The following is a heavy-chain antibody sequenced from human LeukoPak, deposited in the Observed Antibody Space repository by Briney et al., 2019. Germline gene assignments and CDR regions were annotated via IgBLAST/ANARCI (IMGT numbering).Heavy chain of an antibody. CDR2: MSAYNSNT. Sequence: ASVKVSRKASVYTFTNYGINWGRQAPSQGLEWMGWMSAYNSNTNSAQKLQGRVTMTTDTSTSTAYMELRSQRSHDTAVYYCARGPLRLYSYDSSANYFRWFDPWGQGTLVTVSS. J-gene: IGHJ5*02. CDR1: VYTFTNYG. V-gene: IGHV1-18*01. CDR3: ARGPLRLYSYDSSANYFRWFDP. D-gene: IGHD3-22*01.